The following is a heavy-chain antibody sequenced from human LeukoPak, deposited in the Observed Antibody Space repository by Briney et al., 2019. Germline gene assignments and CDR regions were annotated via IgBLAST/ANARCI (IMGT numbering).Heavy chain of an antibody. D-gene: IGHD3-22*01. CDR3: ATVPTGRSEYDNSDYYPYFDY. CDR2: IYPGDSNT. Sequence: GESLKISCKGSGYSLTTYWIAWVRQMAGKGLEWMGIIYPGDSNTRYSPSFQGQVTISADKSISTAYLQWSSLQASDTAIYYCATVPTGRSEYDNSDYYPYFDYWGQGTLVTVSS. V-gene: IGHV5-51*01. CDR1: GYSLTTYW. J-gene: IGHJ4*02.